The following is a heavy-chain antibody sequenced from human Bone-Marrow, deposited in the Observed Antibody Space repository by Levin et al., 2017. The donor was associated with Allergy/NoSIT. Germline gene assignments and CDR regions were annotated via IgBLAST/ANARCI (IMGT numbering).Heavy chain of an antibody. Sequence: ASVKVSCKASGYTFTSYYMHWVRQAPGQGLEWMGIINPSGGSTSYAQKFQGRVTMTRDTSTSTVYMELSSLRSEDTAVYYCARDRGNYYGSGSSHYGMDVWGQGTTVTVSS. V-gene: IGHV1-46*01. D-gene: IGHD3-10*01. J-gene: IGHJ6*02. CDR2: INPSGGST. CDR1: GYTFTSYY. CDR3: ARDRGNYYGSGSSHYGMDV.